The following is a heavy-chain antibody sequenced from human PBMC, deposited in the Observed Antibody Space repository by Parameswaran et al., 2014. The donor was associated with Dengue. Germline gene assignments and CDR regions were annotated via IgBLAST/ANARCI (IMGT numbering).Heavy chain of an antibody. D-gene: IGHD6-19*01. CDR3: ARVSIAVAGTWFDP. CDR2: INPSGGST. V-gene: IGHV1-46*01. J-gene: IGHJ5*02. Sequence: VRQAPGQGLEWMGIINPSGGSTSYAQKFQGRVTMTRDTSTSTVYMELSSLRSEDTAVYYCARVSIAVAGTWFDPWGQGTLVTVSS.